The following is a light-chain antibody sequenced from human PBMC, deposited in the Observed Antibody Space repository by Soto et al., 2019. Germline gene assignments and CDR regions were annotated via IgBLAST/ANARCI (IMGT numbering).Light chain of an antibody. Sequence: QSVLTQPASVSGSPGQSITISCTGTSSDVSPYNYVSWYQQHPGKAPKVLIYDVSNRPSGVSNRFSGSKSGNTASLTISGLQAEDEAGYYCNSYTGDRTLFVFGTG. J-gene: IGLJ1*01. CDR2: DVS. CDR1: SSDVSPYNY. CDR3: NSYTGDRTLFV. V-gene: IGLV2-14*03.